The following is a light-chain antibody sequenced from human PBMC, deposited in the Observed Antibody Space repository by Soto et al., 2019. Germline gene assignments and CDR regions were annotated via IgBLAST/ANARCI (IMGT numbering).Light chain of an antibody. Sequence: DLQMTQSPSSLSAFVGDRVTITCRASQSISNYLNWYQQKPGKAPKNLIYSASSLQSGVPSRFSGTGSGTDFTLTISSLQPEDFATYYCQQNYNFPRTFGQGTKVENK. CDR2: SAS. J-gene: IGKJ1*01. V-gene: IGKV1-39*01. CDR1: QSISNY. CDR3: QQNYNFPRT.